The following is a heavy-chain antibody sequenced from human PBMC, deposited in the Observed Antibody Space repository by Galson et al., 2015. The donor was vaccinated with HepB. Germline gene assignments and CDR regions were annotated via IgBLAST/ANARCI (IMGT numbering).Heavy chain of an antibody. CDR3: AGSVTGHWYFHY. V-gene: IGHV3-21*01. J-gene: IGHJ4*02. D-gene: IGHD6-19*01. CDR2: ITTTTDHK. CDR1: GFAFSTYN. Sequence: SLRLSCAASGFAFSTYNMNWVRQAPGKGLEWVSSITTTTDHKYYADSVKGRFTISRDNAKKSLYLQVNSLRDQDTAVYYCAGSVTGHWYFHYWGQGALVTVSS.